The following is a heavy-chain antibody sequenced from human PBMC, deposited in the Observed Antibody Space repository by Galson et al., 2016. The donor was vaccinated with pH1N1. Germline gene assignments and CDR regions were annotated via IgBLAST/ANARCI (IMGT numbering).Heavy chain of an antibody. V-gene: IGHV3-23*01. D-gene: IGHD4-17*01. CDR3: AKVDRDDYGDYALDY. CDR2: ISGTGDNT. J-gene: IGHJ4*02. CDR1: GFTFTNYA. Sequence: SLRLSCAASGFTFTNYAMTWVRRAPGKGLEWVSDISGTGDNTRYADSVKGRFTISRDNSRNTLFLQMTSLRPEDTAVYYCAKVDRDDYGDYALDYWGQGTLVTVSS.